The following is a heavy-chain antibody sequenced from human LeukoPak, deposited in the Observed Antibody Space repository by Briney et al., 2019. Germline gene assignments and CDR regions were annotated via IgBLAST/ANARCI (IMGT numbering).Heavy chain of an antibody. V-gene: IGHV4-4*07. D-gene: IGHD6-19*01. CDR3: ARAYDNYSSGWSSGEDY. J-gene: IGHJ4*02. CDR2: IYTSGST. CDR1: GGSISSYY. Sequence: PSETLSLTCTVSGGSISSYYWGWIRQPAGKGLEWIGRIYTSGSTNYNPSLKSRVTMSVDTSKNQFSLKLSSVTAADTAVYYCARAYDNYSSGWSSGEDYWGQGTLVTVSS.